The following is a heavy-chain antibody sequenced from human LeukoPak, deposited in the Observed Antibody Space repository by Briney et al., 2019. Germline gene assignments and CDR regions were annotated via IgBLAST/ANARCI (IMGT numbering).Heavy chain of an antibody. CDR2: IWYDGSNR. D-gene: IGHD1-26*01. V-gene: IGHV3-33*08. J-gene: IGHJ4*02. Sequence: PGGSLRLSCAASGSTFSNAWMSWVRQAPGKGLEGVAVIWYDGSNRYYTDSVKGRFTISRDNSKNTLYLQMNSLRAEDTALYYCARDTSGSLDYWGQGTLVTVSS. CDR3: ARDTSGSLDY. CDR1: GSTFSNAW.